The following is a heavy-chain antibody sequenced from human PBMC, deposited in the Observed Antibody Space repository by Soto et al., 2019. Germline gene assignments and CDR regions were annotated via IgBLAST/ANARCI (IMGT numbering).Heavy chain of an antibody. Sequence: LRLQESGSGLVKPAQTLSLICGVSGGSISSGAYSWSWIRQSPGRGLEWIAYIYPSGTTFYNPSLKRRVTLSVDKSKNQFSLKLSSVTAADTAVYYCARVATSDHFVYWGQGTLVTVAS. CDR2: IYPSGTT. CDR1: GGSISSGAYS. D-gene: IGHD1-26*01. CDR3: ARVATSDHFVY. V-gene: IGHV4-30-2*06. J-gene: IGHJ4*02.